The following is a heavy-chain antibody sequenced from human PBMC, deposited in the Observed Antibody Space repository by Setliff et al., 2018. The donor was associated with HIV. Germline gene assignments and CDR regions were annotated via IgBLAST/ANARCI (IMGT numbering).Heavy chain of an antibody. D-gene: IGHD3-9*01. J-gene: IGHJ3*02. CDR2: IYYSGST. CDR1: GGSIVRYY. CDR3: ARRESYYDILNGRAFDAFDI. Sequence: SETLSLTCTVSGGSIVRYYWTWIRQPPGKGLEWIGYIYYSGSTNYNPSLKSRVIISVDTSKMQFSLKLSSVTAADTAVYYCARRESYYDILNGRAFDAFDIWGQGTMVTVSS. V-gene: IGHV4-59*08.